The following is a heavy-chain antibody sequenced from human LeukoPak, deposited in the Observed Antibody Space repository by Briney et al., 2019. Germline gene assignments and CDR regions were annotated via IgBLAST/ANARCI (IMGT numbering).Heavy chain of an antibody. V-gene: IGHV4-4*07. CDR3: TRERPNTATDAFHI. CDR1: GDSISDYY. J-gene: IGHJ3*02. CDR2: IYASGSS. D-gene: IGHD5-18*01. Sequence: SETLSLTCTVSGDSISDYYWSWIRQPAGKALEWIGRIYASGSSNYDPSLKSRVAMSVDTSKNQVSLKLASVTAADTAVYYCTRERPNTATDAFHIWGPGTMVTVSS.